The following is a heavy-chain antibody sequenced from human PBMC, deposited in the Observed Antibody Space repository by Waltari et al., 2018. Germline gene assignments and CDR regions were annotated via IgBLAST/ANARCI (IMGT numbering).Heavy chain of an antibody. Sequence: QVQLVQSGAEVKKPGSSEKVSCKASGGTFSSYAISWVRQAPGQGLEWMGGIIPIFGTANYAQKFQGRVTITADESTSTAYMELSSLRSEDTAVYYCARDIAAAGGVYYFDYWGQGTLVTVSS. CDR3: ARDIAAAGGVYYFDY. J-gene: IGHJ4*02. D-gene: IGHD6-13*01. CDR1: GGTFSSYA. CDR2: IIPIFGTA. V-gene: IGHV1-69*01.